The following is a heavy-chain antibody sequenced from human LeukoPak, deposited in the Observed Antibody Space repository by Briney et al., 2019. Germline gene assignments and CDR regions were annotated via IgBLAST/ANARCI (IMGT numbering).Heavy chain of an antibody. CDR3: ARFLRSYYFDY. J-gene: IGHJ4*02. CDR1: GGSISSYY. D-gene: IGHD4-17*01. V-gene: IGHV4-59*01. Sequence: PSETLSLTCTVSGGSISSYYWSWIRQPPGKGLEWIGYFYYSGSTNYNPSLKSRVTISVDTSKNQFSLKLSSVTAADTAVYYCARFLRSYYFDYWGQGTLVTVSS. CDR2: FYYSGST.